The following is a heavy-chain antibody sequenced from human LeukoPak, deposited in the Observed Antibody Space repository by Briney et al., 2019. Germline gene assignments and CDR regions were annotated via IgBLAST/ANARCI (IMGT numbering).Heavy chain of an antibody. V-gene: IGHV3-30-3*02. D-gene: IGHD3-16*02. CDR1: GGTFSSYA. Sequence: SCKASGGTFSSYAISWVRQAPGKGLEWVAVISYDGSNKYYADSVKGRFTISRDNSKNTLYLQMNSLRPDDTALYYCAKDGGRYRFDYWGQGTMVTVSS. CDR2: ISYDGSNK. CDR3: AKDGGRYRFDY. J-gene: IGHJ4*02.